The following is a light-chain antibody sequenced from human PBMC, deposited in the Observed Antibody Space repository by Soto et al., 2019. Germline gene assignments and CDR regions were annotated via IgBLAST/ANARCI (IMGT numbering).Light chain of an antibody. CDR2: VAS. CDR3: QQYGSSST. CDR1: QSVSRVY. Sequence: EIALTQSPGTRSLSPGDGATLSCGASQSVSRVYLALYQQKPGQAPGLLIYVASRRATGIPDRFSGSGSGTDFTLTISRLEPEDFAVDYCQQYGSSSTFGQGTRLEIK. V-gene: IGKV3-20*01. J-gene: IGKJ5*01.